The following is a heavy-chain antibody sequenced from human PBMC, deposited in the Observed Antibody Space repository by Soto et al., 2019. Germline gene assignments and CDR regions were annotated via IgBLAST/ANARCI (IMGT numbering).Heavy chain of an antibody. V-gene: IGHV4-59*08. Sequence: SETLSLTCTVSGGSISSYYWSWIRQPPGKGLEWIGHIYYSGSTNFNPSLKSRVTISVDTSKKQFSLKLNSVTAADTAVYYCARRVTVTGCFDYWGQGTLVTVSS. CDR3: ARRVTVTGCFDY. CDR2: IYYSGST. CDR1: GGSISSYY. J-gene: IGHJ4*02. D-gene: IGHD2-21*02.